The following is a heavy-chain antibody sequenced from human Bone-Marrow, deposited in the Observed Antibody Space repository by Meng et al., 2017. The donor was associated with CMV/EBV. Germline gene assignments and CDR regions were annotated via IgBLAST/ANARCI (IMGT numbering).Heavy chain of an antibody. J-gene: IGHJ5*02. CDR1: GFTFSSYW. CDR3: ARGEGGFWSGYSGSNWFDP. CDR2: IKQDGSEK. V-gene: IGHV3-7*01. D-gene: IGHD3-3*01. Sequence: GESLKISCAASGFTFSSYWMSWVRQAPGKGLEWVANIKQDGSEKYYVDSVKGRFTISRDNAKNSLYLKMNSLRAEDTAVYYCARGEGGFWSGYSGSNWFDPWGQGTLVTVSS.